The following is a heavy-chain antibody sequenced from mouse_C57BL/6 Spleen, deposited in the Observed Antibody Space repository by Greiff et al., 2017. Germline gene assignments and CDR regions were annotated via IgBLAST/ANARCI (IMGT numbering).Heavy chain of an antibody. CDR1: GFTFSDYG. Sequence: EVKVVESGGGLVKPGGSLKLSCAASGFTFSDYGMHWVRQAPEKGLEWVAYISSGSSTIYYADTVKGRFTISRDNAKNTLFLQMTSLRSEDTAMYCCASLYDGYAMDYWGQGTSGTVSS. CDR2: ISSGSSTI. V-gene: IGHV5-17*01. CDR3: ASLYDGYAMDY. D-gene: IGHD2-12*01. J-gene: IGHJ4*01.